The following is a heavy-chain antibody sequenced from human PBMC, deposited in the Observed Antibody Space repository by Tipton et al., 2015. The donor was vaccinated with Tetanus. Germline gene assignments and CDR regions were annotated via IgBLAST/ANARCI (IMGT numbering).Heavy chain of an antibody. D-gene: IGHD2/OR15-2a*01. J-gene: IGHJ4*02. CDR1: GASISSVNYY. CDR3: ARAAGFLGLTHDF. V-gene: IGHV4-30-4*01. CDR2: IYQTGTT. Sequence: TLSLTCAVSGASISSVNYYWSWIRKPPGKDLEWIGYIYQTGTTYYNPSLKGRVTISMDRSNTQFSLRLDSLTAADTAVYYCARAAGFLGLTHDFWGRGTLVSVSS.